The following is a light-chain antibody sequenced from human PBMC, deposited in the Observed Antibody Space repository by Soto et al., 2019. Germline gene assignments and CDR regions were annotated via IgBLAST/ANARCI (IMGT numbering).Light chain of an antibody. CDR3: QQYNNWPLT. CDR1: QSVSSN. Sequence: EIVLPQSPATLSLSPGERATLSCRASQSVSSNLAWYQKKPGQAPSILIYGASTRATGIPARFSGSGSGTEFTLTISRLQPEELAVYYCQQYNNWPLTGGGGTKWEVK. J-gene: IGKJ4*01. CDR2: GAS. V-gene: IGKV3-15*01.